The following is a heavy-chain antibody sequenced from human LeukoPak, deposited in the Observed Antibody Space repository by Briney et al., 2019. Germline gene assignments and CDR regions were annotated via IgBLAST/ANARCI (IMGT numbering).Heavy chain of an antibody. J-gene: IGHJ5*02. CDR2: IYHSGST. D-gene: IGHD5-18*01. V-gene: IGHV4-38-2*01. Sequence: SETLSLTCAVSGYSISSGYHWGWIRQPPGKGLEWIGSIYHSGSTYYNPSLKSRVTISVDTSKNQFSLKLSSVTAADTAVYYCARVDTAMAWENWFDPWGQGTLVTVSS. CDR3: ARVDTAMAWENWFDP. CDR1: GYSISSGYH.